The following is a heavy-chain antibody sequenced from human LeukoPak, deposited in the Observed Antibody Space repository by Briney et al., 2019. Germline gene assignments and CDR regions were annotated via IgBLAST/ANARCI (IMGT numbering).Heavy chain of an antibody. J-gene: IGHJ4*02. CDR1: GGSISSSSYY. CDR3: ARDRAVRTTVTTRGYYFDY. V-gene: IGHV4-39*07. D-gene: IGHD4-17*01. CDR2: LYSSGST. Sequence: PSETLSLTCTVSGGSISSSSYYWGWIRQPPGKELEWIGSLYSSGSTYYNPSLKSRVTISVDTSKNQFSLKLSSVTAADTAVYYCARDRAVRTTVTTRGYYFDYWGQGTLVTVSS.